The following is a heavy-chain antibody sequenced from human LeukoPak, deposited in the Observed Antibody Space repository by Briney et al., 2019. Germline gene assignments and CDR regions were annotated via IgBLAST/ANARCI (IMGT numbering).Heavy chain of an antibody. D-gene: IGHD5-12*01. CDR2: INPNSGGT. CDR3: ASSAGVYSGYEFDY. V-gene: IGHV1-2*02. J-gene: IGHJ4*02. CDR1: GYTFTGHY. Sequence: ASVKVSCKASGYTFTGHYMHWVRQAPGQGLEWMGWINPNSGGTSYAQKFQGRVTMTRDTSTSTVYMELSSLRSEDTAVYYCASSAGVYSGYEFDYWGQGTLVTVSS.